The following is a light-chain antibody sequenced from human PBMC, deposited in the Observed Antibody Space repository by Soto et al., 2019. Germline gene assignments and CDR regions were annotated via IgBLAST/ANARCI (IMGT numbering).Light chain of an antibody. J-gene: IGKJ4*01. CDR3: QQYYISPLT. Sequence: DIVMTQSPDSLAVSLGERATINCKSSQSVLYSANNKNYLAWYQQKAGQPPKVLIYWASNRESGVPDRFSGSGSWTDFTLTISSLQAEDVAVYYCQQYYISPLTFGGGTKVEIK. CDR1: QSVLYSANNKNY. CDR2: WAS. V-gene: IGKV4-1*01.